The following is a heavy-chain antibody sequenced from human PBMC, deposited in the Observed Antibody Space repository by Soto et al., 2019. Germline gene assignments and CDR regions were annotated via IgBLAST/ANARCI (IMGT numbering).Heavy chain of an antibody. V-gene: IGHV1-2*04. J-gene: IGHJ6*03. CDR2: INPNSGGT. CDR1: GYTFTSYG. Sequence: GASVKVSCKASGYTFTSYGISWVRQAPGQGLEWMGWINPNSGGTNYAQKFQGWVTMTRDTSISTAYMELSRLRSDDTAVYYCARDRRSRKLITTCSGGSCYSSDYYYYYMDVWGKGTTVTVSS. D-gene: IGHD2-15*01. CDR3: ARDRRSRKLITTCSGGSCYSSDYYYYYMDV.